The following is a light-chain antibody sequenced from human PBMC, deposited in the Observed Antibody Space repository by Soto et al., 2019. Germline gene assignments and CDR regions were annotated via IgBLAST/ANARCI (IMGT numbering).Light chain of an antibody. CDR2: GAS. J-gene: IGKJ2*01. V-gene: IGKV3-15*01. Sequence: EIVMTQSPATLSVSPGERVTLSSRASESLSTYLAWYQQKPGQAPRLLIYGASTKATGIPARFSGSGSATDFTLTISSLQSGDFAVYYCQSYNDWPFTFGQGTKLEI. CDR3: QSYNDWPFT. CDR1: ESLSTY.